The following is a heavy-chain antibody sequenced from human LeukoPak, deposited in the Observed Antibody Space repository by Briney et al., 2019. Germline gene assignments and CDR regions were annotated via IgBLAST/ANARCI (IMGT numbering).Heavy chain of an antibody. CDR3: ARDRRAVNWFDP. V-gene: IGHV3-30*12. CDR2: ISYDGSTK. J-gene: IGHJ5*02. Sequence: GGSLRLSCAASGFSFSSHAMHWVRQAPGKGLEWVAFISYDGSTKTYADSVKGRFTTSRDNAKNSLYLQMNSLRAEDTAVYYCARDRRAVNWFDPWGQGTLVTVSS. D-gene: IGHD6-25*01. CDR1: GFSFSSHA.